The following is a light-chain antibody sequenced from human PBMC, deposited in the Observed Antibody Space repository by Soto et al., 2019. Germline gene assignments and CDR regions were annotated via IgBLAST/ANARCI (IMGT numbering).Light chain of an antibody. CDR2: DAS. V-gene: IGKV3-11*01. CDR3: QQRSNGPVT. Sequence: EIVLTQSPGTLSLSPWERATLSCRASQSVSSYLAWYQQKPGQAPRLLIYDASTRATGISARFSGSGSGKDYTLTISSLEPEDFAIYYCQQRSNGPVTFGQGTKVEVK. J-gene: IGKJ1*01. CDR1: QSVSSY.